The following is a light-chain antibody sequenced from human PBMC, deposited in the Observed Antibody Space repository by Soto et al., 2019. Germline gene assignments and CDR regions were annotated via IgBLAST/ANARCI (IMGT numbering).Light chain of an antibody. CDR2: GAS. CDR3: HQYNNWPPWT. CDR1: QSVGSS. J-gene: IGKJ5*01. Sequence: EIVMTQSPAPLSGSPGEKATPPSRASQSVGSSLAWSQQKPGQAPRLLIYGASTRATGIPVRFSGSGSGTEFTLTISSLQSEDYAVSYCHQYNNWPPWTFGQGTRLEIK. V-gene: IGKV3-15*01.